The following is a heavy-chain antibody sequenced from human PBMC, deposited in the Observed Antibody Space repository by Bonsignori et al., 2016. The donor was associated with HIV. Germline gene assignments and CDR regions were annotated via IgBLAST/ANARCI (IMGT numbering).Heavy chain of an antibody. CDR2: IYTSGST. V-gene: IGHV4-61*02. Sequence: QVQLQESGPGLVKPSQTLSLTCTVSGGSISSGSYYWSWIRQPAGKGLEWIGRIYTSGSTNYNPSLKSRVTISVDTSKNQFSLKLSSVTAADTAVYYCARCRSSSPPSYYYYMDVWGQGP. CDR1: GGSISSGSYY. D-gene: IGHD6-6*01. CDR3: ARCRSSSPPSYYYYMDV. J-gene: IGHJ6*03.